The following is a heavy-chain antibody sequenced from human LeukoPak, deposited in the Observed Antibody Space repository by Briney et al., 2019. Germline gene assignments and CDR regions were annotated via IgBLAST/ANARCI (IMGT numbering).Heavy chain of an antibody. D-gene: IGHD6-13*01. CDR2: IWYDGSNK. CDR1: GFTFSSYA. J-gene: IGHJ4*02. V-gene: IGHV3-33*08. Sequence: GGSLRLSCAASGFTFSSYAIHWVRQAPGKGLEWVAVIWYDGSNKYYADSVKGRFTISRDNSKNTLYLQMNSLRAEDTAVYYCAREDEQQLVRYYFDYWGQGTLVTVSS. CDR3: AREDEQQLVRYYFDY.